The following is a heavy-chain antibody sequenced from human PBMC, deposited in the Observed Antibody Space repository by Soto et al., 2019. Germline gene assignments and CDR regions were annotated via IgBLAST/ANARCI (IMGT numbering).Heavy chain of an antibody. J-gene: IGHJ3*02. V-gene: IGHV1-46*01. D-gene: IGHD2-15*01. CDR3: AREPIVVVVAATSEAFDI. CDR2: INPSGGST. Sequence: QVQLVQSGAEVKRPGASVKVSCKASGYTFTSYYMHWVRQAPGQGLEWMGIINPSGGSTSYAQKFQGRITMTMDTSTSTVYMELSSLRSEDTAVYYCAREPIVVVVAATSEAFDIWGQGTIVTVSS. CDR1: GYTFTSYY.